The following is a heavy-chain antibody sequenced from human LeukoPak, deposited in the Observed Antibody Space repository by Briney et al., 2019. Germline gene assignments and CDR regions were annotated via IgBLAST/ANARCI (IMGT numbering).Heavy chain of an antibody. D-gene: IGHD3-10*01. J-gene: IGHJ6*03. V-gene: IGHV3-9*01. CDR2: ISWNSGSI. CDR1: GFTFDDYA. CDR3: AKGFYGSGSYYPYYYYMDV. Sequence: GRSLRLSCAASGFTFDDYAMHWVRQAPGKGLEWASGISWNSGSIGYADSVKGRFTISRDNAKNSLHLQTNSLRAEDTASYYCAKGFYGSGSYYPYYYYMDVWGKGTTVTISS.